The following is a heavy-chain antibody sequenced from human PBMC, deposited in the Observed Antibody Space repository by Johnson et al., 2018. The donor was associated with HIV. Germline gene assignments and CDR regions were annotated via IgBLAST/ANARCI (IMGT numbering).Heavy chain of an antibody. CDR1: GFTFSSYW. CDR2: IKQDGSEK. D-gene: IGHD6-6*01. V-gene: IGHV3-7*01. Sequence: VQLVESGGGLVQPGGSLRLSCAASGFTFSSYWMSWVRQAPGKGLEWVANIKQDGSEKYYADSVRGRFTISRDNSKNTLYLQMNSLRAEDTAVYYCAKDLIAARRGCDAFDIWGRGTIVTVSS. J-gene: IGHJ3*02. CDR3: AKDLIAARRGCDAFDI.